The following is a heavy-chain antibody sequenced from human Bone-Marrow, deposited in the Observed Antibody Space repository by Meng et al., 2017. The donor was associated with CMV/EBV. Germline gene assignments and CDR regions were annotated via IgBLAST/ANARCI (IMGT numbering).Heavy chain of an antibody. D-gene: IGHD3-22*01. J-gene: IGHJ4*02. CDR3: TREEHYYDSSNFDY. CDR1: GFTFGDYA. Sequence: GESLKISCTASGFTFGDYAMSWVRQAPGKGLEWVGFIRSKAYGGTTEYAASVKGRFTISRDDSKSIAYLQMNSLKTEDTAVYYCTREEHYYDSSNFDYWGQGTLVTVSS. CDR2: IRSKAYGGTT. V-gene: IGHV3-49*04.